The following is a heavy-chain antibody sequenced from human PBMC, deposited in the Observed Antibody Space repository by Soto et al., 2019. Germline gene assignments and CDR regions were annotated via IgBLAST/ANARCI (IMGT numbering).Heavy chain of an antibody. Sequence: GGSLRLSCAASGFTFSSYGMHWVRQAPGKGLEWVAVISYDGSNKYYAESVKGRFTISRDNSKNTLYLQMNSLRAEDTAVYYCAKDGGILISYYGMDVWGQGTTVTVSS. CDR2: ISYDGSNK. D-gene: IGHD2-15*01. CDR3: AKDGGILISYYGMDV. V-gene: IGHV3-30*18. CDR1: GFTFSSYG. J-gene: IGHJ6*02.